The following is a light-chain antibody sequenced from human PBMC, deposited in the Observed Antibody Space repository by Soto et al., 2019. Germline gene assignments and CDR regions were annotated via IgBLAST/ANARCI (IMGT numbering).Light chain of an antibody. CDR3: CSYAGNYILV. Sequence: QSALTQPRSVSGSPGQSLTISCTGTSSDVGSYNYVSWYQQHPGKAPKLMIYDVTKRPSGVPDRFSGSKSGNTASLTISGLQAADEADYYCCSYAGNYILVFGGGTKL. CDR2: DVT. CDR1: SSDVGSYNY. V-gene: IGLV2-11*01. J-gene: IGLJ2*01.